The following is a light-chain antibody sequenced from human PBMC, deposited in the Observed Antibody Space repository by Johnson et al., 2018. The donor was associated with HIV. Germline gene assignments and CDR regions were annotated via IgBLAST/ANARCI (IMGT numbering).Light chain of an antibody. CDR1: SSNIGNNY. Sequence: QSVLTQSPSVSAAPGQKVTISCSGSSSNIGNNYVSWYQQLPETAPKLLIYDNNKRPSAIPDRFSGSKSGTSATLGITGLQTGDEADYYCGTWDSSLSAGVFGTGTKVTVL. CDR2: DNN. CDR3: GTWDSSLSAGV. J-gene: IGLJ1*01. V-gene: IGLV1-51*01.